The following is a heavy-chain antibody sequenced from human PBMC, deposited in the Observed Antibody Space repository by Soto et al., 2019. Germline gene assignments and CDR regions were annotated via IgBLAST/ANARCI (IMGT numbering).Heavy chain of an antibody. J-gene: IGHJ6*04. V-gene: IGHV3-7*01. CDR3: VRASRSVDV. D-gene: IGHD1-26*01. Sequence: PGGSLRLSCAASGFTFTNYWMSWVRRSPVKGLEWVASINEDGGEKHYVDSAKGRFTISRDNAQISLYLQVDSLRGEDTAVYYCVRASRSVDVWGKGTTVTVSS. CDR1: GFTFTNYW. CDR2: INEDGGEK.